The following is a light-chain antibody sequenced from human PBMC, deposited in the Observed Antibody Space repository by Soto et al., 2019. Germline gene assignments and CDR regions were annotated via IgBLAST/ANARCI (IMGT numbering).Light chain of an antibody. J-gene: IGLJ2*01. CDR1: SGNIVSNY. V-gene: IGLV6-57*01. Sequence: NFMLTQSHSVSGSPGKTVTISCTRSSGNIVSNYVQWYQQRPGSSPTTVIFEDDDRPSGVPDRFSASLDTSTNSASLTISGLKPEDEADYYCQSYDADILIFGGGTKLTVL. CDR3: QSYDADILI. CDR2: EDD.